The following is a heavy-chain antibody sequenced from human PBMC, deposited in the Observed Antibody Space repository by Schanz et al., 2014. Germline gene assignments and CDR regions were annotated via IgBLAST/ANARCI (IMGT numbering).Heavy chain of an antibody. CDR1: GFTFSTFA. J-gene: IGHJ2*01. Sequence: EVQLVESGGDLVQPGGSLRLSCSASGFTFSTFAMHWVRQAPGKGLEYISAISNNGDSTYYADSVKGRFTISRDNSKNTLFLQMSSLRVDDMAVYYCGRAGTGMAGWYFELWGHGTLVTVSS. CDR3: GRAGTGMAGWYFEL. V-gene: IGHV3-64D*06. D-gene: IGHD5-18*01. CDR2: ISNNGDST.